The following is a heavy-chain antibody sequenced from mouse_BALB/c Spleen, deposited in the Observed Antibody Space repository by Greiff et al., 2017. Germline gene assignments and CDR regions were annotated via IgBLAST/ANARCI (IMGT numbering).Heavy chain of an antibody. D-gene: IGHD1-2*01. CDR3: ARGTTAFDY. Sequence: EVMLVESGGGLVQPGGSLRLSCATSGFTFTDYYMSWVRQPPGKALEWLGFIRNKANGYTTEYSASVKGRFTISRDNSQSILYLQMNTLRAEDSATYYCARGTTAFDYWGQGTTLTVSS. V-gene: IGHV7-3*02. CDR1: GFTFTDYY. CDR2: IRNKANGYTT. J-gene: IGHJ2*01.